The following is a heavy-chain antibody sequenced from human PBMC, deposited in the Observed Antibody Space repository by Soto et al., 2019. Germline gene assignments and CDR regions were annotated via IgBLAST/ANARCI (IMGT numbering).Heavy chain of an antibody. CDR3: VRGAGWWGY. V-gene: IGHV4-59*08. CDR1: GGSISSYY. D-gene: IGHD2-15*01. Sequence: QVQLQESGPGLVKPSETLSLTCTVSGGSISSYYWRWIRQPPGKGLEWIGYISYSGSTNYNPSLKSQVTISVDMSKNQFSLKLSSVTAADTAVYYCVRGAGWWGYWGQGNLVTVSS. J-gene: IGHJ4*02. CDR2: ISYSGST.